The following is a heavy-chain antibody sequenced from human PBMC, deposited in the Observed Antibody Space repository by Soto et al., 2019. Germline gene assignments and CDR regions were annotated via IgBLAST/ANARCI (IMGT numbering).Heavy chain of an antibody. CDR1: GYSFSTHA. D-gene: IGHD3-22*01. V-gene: IGHV1-3*01. Sequence: ASVKVSCKASGYSFSTHAMHWVRQAPGQRLEWMGWINAGNGNTKYSQKFQGRVTITRDTSASTAYMELSSLRSEDTAVYYCARGSGYYYWDDYWGQGTLVTVSS. CDR3: ARGSGYYYWDDY. J-gene: IGHJ4*02. CDR2: INAGNGNT.